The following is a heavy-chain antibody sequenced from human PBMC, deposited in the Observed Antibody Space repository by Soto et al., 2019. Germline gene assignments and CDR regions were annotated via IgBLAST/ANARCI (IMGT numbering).Heavy chain of an antibody. CDR3: ARETYYSGDVIGSLDL. Sequence: QVQLVESGGGVVQPGGSLRLSCAASGFTFSTYAMQWVRQAPGKGLEWVAVVSSEGGTQFYADSVKGRFTISRDNSKNTLYLQMSSLTIERAAIYYSARETYYSGDVIGSLDLWGRGTLVTVSS. V-gene: IGHV3-30-3*01. D-gene: IGHD5-12*01. CDR2: VSSEGGTQ. CDR1: GFTFSTYA. J-gene: IGHJ2*01.